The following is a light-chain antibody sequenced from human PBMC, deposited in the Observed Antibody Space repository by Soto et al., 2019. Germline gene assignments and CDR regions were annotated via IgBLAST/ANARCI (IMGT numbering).Light chain of an antibody. CDR3: SSYISSSTFVV. CDR2: EVS. V-gene: IGLV2-14*01. J-gene: IGLJ2*01. CDR1: SRDVGGYNY. Sequence: QSPLTQPASVSGSPGQSITISCTGTSRDVGGYNYVSWHQQHPGKAPKVIITEVSNRPSGVSNRFSGSKSGNTASLTISGLQAEDEADYYCSSYISSSTFVVFGGGTQLTVL.